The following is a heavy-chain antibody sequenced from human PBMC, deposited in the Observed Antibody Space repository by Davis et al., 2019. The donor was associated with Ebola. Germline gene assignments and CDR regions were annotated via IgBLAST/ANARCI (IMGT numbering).Heavy chain of an antibody. CDR3: TRLTTDSSGWYFYGMDV. Sequence: MPGGSLRLSCTVSGYSISSGYYWPWMRQPPGKGLEWIGYIYYTGRGNTNYNPSLKSRVTISLDTSKNQFSLRLRSVTAADTAVYYCTRLTTDSSGWYFYGMDVWGKGTTVTVSS. D-gene: IGHD6-19*01. CDR1: GYSISSGYY. V-gene: IGHV4-61*01. CDR2: IYYTGRGNT. J-gene: IGHJ6*04.